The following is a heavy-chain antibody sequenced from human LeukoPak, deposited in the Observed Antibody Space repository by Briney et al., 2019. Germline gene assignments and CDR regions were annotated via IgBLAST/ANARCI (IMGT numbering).Heavy chain of an antibody. CDR2: VNENGAET. D-gene: IGHD6-19*01. CDR3: TKGDGGWYPIDY. J-gene: IGHJ4*02. CDR1: GFTFNKDG. Sequence: PGGSLRLSCAASGFTFNKDGMSWVRQAPGKVLEWVSTVNENGAETHYADSVKGRFTISRDNSKNTVLLQMNSLRADDTALYYCTKGDGGWYPIDYWGQGTLVIVSS. V-gene: IGHV3-23*01.